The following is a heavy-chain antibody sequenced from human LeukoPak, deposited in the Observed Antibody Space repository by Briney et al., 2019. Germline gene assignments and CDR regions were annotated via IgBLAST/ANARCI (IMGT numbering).Heavy chain of an antibody. J-gene: IGHJ4*02. D-gene: IGHD1-26*01. CDR3: ARFRSGSTY. CDR1: GGSISSGGYS. Sequence: SETLSLTCAVSGGSISSGGYSWSWIRQPPGKGLEWIGYIYHSGSTYYNPSLKSRVTISVDRSKNQFSLKLSSVTAADTAVYYCARFRSGSTYWGQGTLVTVSS. V-gene: IGHV4-30-2*01. CDR2: IYHSGST.